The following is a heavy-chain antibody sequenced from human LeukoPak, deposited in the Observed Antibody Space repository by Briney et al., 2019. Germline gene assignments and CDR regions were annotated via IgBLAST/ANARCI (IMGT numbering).Heavy chain of an antibody. CDR1: GGTFSSYA. CDR2: IIPIFGTA. Sequence: SVKVSCKASGGTFSSYAISWVRQAPGQGLEWMGRIIPIFGTANYAQKFQGRVTITTDESTSTAYMELSSLRSEDTAVYYCARDLGSDCSGGSCYRSAFDPWGQGTLVTVSS. V-gene: IGHV1-69*05. D-gene: IGHD2-15*01. CDR3: ARDLGSDCSGGSCYRSAFDP. J-gene: IGHJ5*02.